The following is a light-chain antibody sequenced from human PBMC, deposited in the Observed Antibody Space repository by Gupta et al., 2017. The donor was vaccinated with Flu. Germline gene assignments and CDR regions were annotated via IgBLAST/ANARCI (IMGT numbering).Light chain of an antibody. CDR1: SSDVGSYNL. Sequence: SSDVGSYNLVSWYQQYPGKAPKRMIYEGSKRPSGVSNRFSGSKSGNTASLTISGLQADDEADYYCCSYAGSGTYYVFGTGTKVTVL. J-gene: IGLJ1*01. V-gene: IGLV2-23*01. CDR3: CSYAGSGTYYV. CDR2: EGS.